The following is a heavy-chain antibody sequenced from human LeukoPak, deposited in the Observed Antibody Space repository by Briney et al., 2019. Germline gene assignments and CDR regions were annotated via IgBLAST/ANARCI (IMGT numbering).Heavy chain of an antibody. D-gene: IGHD6-19*01. J-gene: IGHJ4*02. CDR2: IHSSGST. Sequence: SETLSLTCTVSGGSINNYHWSWIRQPAGKGLEWIAQIHSSGSTNYNPLLKSRVTMSIDTPENQLSLTLTSVTAADTAVYYCARRDISSGWSFDSWGQGTLVTVSS. CDR3: ARRDISSGWSFDS. CDR1: GGSINNYH. V-gene: IGHV4-4*07.